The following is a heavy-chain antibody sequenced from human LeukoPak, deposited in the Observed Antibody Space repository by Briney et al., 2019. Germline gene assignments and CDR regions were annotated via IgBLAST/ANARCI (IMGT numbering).Heavy chain of an antibody. V-gene: IGHV1-8*01. CDR3: ARDEYSSGCPLDY. J-gene: IGHJ4*02. CDR2: MKPDSADT. D-gene: IGHD6-19*01. Sequence: ASVKVSCKASGYTFTSYDINWVRQATGQGLEWMGWMKPDSADTGYAQKFQGRVTMTRNTSISTAYMELSSLRSEDTAVYYCARDEYSSGCPLDYWGQGTLVTVSS. CDR1: GYTFTSYD.